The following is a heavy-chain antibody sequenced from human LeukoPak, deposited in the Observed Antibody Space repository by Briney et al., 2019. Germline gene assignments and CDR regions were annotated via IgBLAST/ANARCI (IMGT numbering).Heavy chain of an antibody. CDR1: GYTFTSYA. J-gene: IGHJ6*04. D-gene: IGHD2-2*01. CDR2: INAGNGNT. CDR3: ARGGVVVPAAPLRYYGMDV. Sequence: ASVKVSCKASGYTFTSYAMHWVRQAPGQRLEWMGWINAGNGNTKYSQKFQGRVTITRDTSASTAYMELNSLRSEDTAVYYCARGGVVVPAAPLRYYGMDVWGKGTTVTVSS. V-gene: IGHV1-3*01.